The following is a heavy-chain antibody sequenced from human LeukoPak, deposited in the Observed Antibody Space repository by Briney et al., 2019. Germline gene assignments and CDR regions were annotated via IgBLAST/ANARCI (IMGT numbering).Heavy chain of an antibody. CDR2: INPNSGGT. D-gene: IGHD1-26*01. V-gene: IGHV1-2*02. Sequence: ASVKVSCKASGGTFSSYAISWVRQAPGQGLEWMGWINPNSGGTNYAQKFQGRVTMTRDTSISTAYMELSRLRSDDTAVYYCARVEVRGSYSRDDYWGQGTLVTVSS. CDR1: GGTFSSYA. J-gene: IGHJ4*02. CDR3: ARVEVRGSYSRDDY.